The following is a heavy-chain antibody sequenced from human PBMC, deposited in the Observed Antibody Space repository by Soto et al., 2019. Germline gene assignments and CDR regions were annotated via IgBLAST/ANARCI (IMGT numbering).Heavy chain of an antibody. CDR2: INAANGDT. Sequence: ASVKVSCKASGYTFINSALHWVRQAPGQRLEWMGWINAANGDTKYSQNFQGRVTITRDTSASTGYMELSSLTSEDTAVYYCAIRRAAYNYLDFDYWCQGXPLTVYS. CDR3: AIRRAAYNYLDFDY. V-gene: IGHV1-3*01. J-gene: IGHJ4*02. D-gene: IGHD5-12*01. CDR1: GYTFINSA.